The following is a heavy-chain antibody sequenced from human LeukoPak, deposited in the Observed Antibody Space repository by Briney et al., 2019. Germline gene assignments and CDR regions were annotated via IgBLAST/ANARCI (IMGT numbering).Heavy chain of an antibody. V-gene: IGHV4-34*01. CDR1: GGSFSGYY. Sequence: SETLSLTCAVYGGSFSGYYWSWIRQPPGKGLEWIGEINHSGSTNYNPSLKSRVTIPVDTSKNQFSLKLSSVTAADTAVYYCARSRPRMLRFLEWSHRAYMDVWGKGTTVTVSS. D-gene: IGHD3-3*01. CDR2: INHSGST. J-gene: IGHJ6*03. CDR3: ARSRPRMLRFLEWSHRAYMDV.